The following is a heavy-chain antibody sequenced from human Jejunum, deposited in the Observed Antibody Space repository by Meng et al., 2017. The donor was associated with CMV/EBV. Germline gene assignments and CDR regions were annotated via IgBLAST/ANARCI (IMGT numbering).Heavy chain of an antibody. CDR3: ARGYHGPGIAVTGADIDY. Sequence: ESFSGYYWSWIRQPPGKGLEWIGEIDNSGSTNYSPSLKSRVTISVDASKSQFSLRLSSVTAADTAIYYCARGYHGPGIAVTGADIDYWGQGTLVTVSS. CDR1: ESFSGYY. D-gene: IGHD6-19*01. V-gene: IGHV4-34*01. CDR2: IDNSGST. J-gene: IGHJ4*02.